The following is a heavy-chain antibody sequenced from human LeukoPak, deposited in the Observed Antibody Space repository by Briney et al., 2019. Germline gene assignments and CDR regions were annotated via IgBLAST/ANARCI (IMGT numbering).Heavy chain of an antibody. J-gene: IGHJ4*02. CDR3: ATGYY. CDR1: GFTVSSNY. CDR2: IYSGGTT. Sequence: QPGGSLRLSCAPSGFTVSSNYLSWVRQAPGKGLEWVSVIYSGGTTYYAESGKGRFTISRDNSKNMLYLQMNSLGAEDTAVYYCATGYYWGQGTLVTVSS. D-gene: IGHD1-14*01. V-gene: IGHV3-66*01.